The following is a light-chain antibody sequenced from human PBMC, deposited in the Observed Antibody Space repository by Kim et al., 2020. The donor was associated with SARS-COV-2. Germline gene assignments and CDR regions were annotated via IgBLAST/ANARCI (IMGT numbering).Light chain of an antibody. CDR1: QSVSTY. J-gene: IGKJ2*01. CDR2: DAS. Sequence: EIVLTQSPATLSLSPGERATLSCRASQSVSTYLAWYQQKPGQAPRILIYDASNRATGIPSRFSGSGSGTDFTLTISSLEPEDFALYYCQQRSNWPPYTFGQGTKLEI. V-gene: IGKV3-11*01. CDR3: QQRSNWPPYT.